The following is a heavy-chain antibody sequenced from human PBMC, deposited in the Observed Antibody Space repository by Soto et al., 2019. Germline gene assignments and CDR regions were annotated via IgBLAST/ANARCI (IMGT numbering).Heavy chain of an antibody. Sequence: QLQLQESGPGLVKPSETLSLTCTVSGGPIRSSSHYWGWIRQSPGTGLEWIGSIDESGDSYYNPSLKSRVTISVDTSKNQFSLKLISVTGADSARYYCAREGGYVDYWGQGTLVTVSS. CDR2: IDESGDS. J-gene: IGHJ4*02. CDR1: GGPIRSSSHY. D-gene: IGHD1-1*01. CDR3: AREGGYVDY. V-gene: IGHV4-39*02.